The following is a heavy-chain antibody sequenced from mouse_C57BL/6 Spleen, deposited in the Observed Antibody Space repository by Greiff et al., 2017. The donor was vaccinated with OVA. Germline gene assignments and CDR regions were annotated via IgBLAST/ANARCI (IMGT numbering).Heavy chain of an antibody. CDR1: GYTFTSYW. J-gene: IGHJ2*01. V-gene: IGHV1-50*01. CDR3: ARGGYYYGRKYCFDY. D-gene: IGHD1-1*01. Sequence: VQLQQPGAELVKPGASVKLSCKASGYTFTSYWMQWVKQRPGQGLEWIGEIDPSDSYTNYNQKFKGKATLTVDTSSSTAYMQLSSLTSEDSAVYYCARGGYYYGRKYCFDYWGQGTTLTVSS. CDR2: IDPSDSYT.